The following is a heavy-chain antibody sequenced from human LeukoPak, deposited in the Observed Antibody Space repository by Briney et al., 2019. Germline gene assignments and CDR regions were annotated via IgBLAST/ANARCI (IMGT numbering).Heavy chain of an antibody. Sequence: ASVKVSCKASGYTFTSYGISWVRQAPGQGLEWMGWISAYNGNTNYAQKLQGRVTKTTDTSTSTAYMELRSLRSDDTAVYYCARVLGYCSSTSCAYYYGMDVWGQGTTVTVSS. J-gene: IGHJ6*02. V-gene: IGHV1-18*01. CDR1: GYTFTSYG. D-gene: IGHD2-2*01. CDR3: ARVLGYCSSTSCAYYYGMDV. CDR2: ISAYNGNT.